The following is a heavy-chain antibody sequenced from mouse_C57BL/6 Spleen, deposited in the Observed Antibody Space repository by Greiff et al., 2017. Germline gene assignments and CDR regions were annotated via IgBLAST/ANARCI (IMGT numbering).Heavy chain of an antibody. CDR3: ARRDYSNLFAY. CDR2: IHPNSGST. J-gene: IGHJ3*01. V-gene: IGHV1-64*01. D-gene: IGHD2-5*01. CDR1: GYTFTSYW. Sequence: VQLQQPGAELVKPGASVKLSCKASGYTFTSYWMHWVKQRPGQGLEWIGMIHPNSGSTNYNEKFKSKATLTVDNSSSTAYMQLSSLTSEDSAVYYCARRDYSNLFAYWGQGTLVTVSA.